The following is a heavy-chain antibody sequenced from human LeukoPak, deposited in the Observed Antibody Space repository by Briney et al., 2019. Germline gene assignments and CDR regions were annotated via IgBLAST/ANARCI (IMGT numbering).Heavy chain of an antibody. V-gene: IGHV4-34*01. CDR2: IKHSGST. J-gene: IGHJ5*02. D-gene: IGHD3-22*01. Sequence: SETLSLTCAVYGGSFSGYYWSWIRQPPGKGLEWIGEIKHSGSTNYNPSLKSRVTISVDTSKNQFSLELCSVTAADTAVYYCARHVRTYYYDSSGYYPRGRNWFDPWGQGTLVTVSS. CDR3: ARHVRTYYYDSSGYYPRGRNWFDP. CDR1: GGSFSGYY.